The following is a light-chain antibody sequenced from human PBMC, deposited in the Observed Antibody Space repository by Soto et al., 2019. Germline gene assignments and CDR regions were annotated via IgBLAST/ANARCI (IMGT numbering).Light chain of an antibody. CDR3: CSFATSGTGV. V-gene: IGLV2-23*01. Sequence: QSVLTQPASVSGSPGQSITISCTGTSSDVGSYNLVSWYQQHPGKAPKLMISEGNKRPSGISNRFSGSKSGNTASLTISGLQAEYEADYYCCSFATSGTGVFGGGTKLTVL. CDR1: SSDVGSYNL. CDR2: EGN. J-gene: IGLJ3*02.